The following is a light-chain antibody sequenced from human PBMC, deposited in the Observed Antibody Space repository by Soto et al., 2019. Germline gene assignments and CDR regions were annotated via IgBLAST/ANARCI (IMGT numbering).Light chain of an antibody. CDR3: QQYDHPPYT. CDR1: QTIDSS. J-gene: IGKJ2*01. Sequence: DIQMTQSPSTLSASVGDRVTITCRASQTIDSSLAWYQQKAGKAPKLLIYDASNLERGVPSRFSGSGSGTDFSLTVDSLQPEDTATYYCQQYDHPPYTFGQGTKLEIK. V-gene: IGKV1-5*01. CDR2: DAS.